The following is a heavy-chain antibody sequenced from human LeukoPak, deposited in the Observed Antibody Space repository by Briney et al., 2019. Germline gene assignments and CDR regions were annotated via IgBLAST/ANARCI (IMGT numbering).Heavy chain of an antibody. CDR3: AKAGAVVVVAAKFFDY. CDR2: ISGSGGST. J-gene: IGHJ4*02. V-gene: IGHV3-23*01. CDR1: GFTFSSYA. Sequence: PGGSLRLSCAASGFTFSSYAMSWVRQAPGKGLEWVSAISGSGGSTYYADSVKGRFTISRDNSKNTLYLQTNSLRAEDTAVYYCAKAGAVVVVAAKFFDYWGQGTLVTVSS. D-gene: IGHD2-15*01.